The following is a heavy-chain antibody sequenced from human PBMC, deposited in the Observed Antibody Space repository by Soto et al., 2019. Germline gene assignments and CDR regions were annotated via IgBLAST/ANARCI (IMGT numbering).Heavy chain of an antibody. CDR1: GGSISSYY. CDR2: IYTSGST. Sequence: QVQLQESGPGLVKPSETLSLTCTVSGGSISSYYWSWIRQPAGKGLEWIGRIYTSGSTNYNPSLQSRVTMSVDTSKNQFSLKLSSVTAADTAVYYCARALMVYATGYNWFDPWGQGTLVTVSS. J-gene: IGHJ5*02. D-gene: IGHD2-8*01. V-gene: IGHV4-4*07. CDR3: ARALMVYATGYNWFDP.